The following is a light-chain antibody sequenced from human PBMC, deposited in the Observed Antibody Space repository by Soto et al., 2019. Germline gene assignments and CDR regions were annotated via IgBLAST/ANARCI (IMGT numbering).Light chain of an antibody. Sequence: EIVMTQSPATLSVSPGERATLSCRASQSVSSNLAWYQQKPGQAPRLLIYGPSTRATGIPARLSGSGSGTEFALTISSLQSEDFAVYYCQEYNNWPSTFGQRTKVEIK. J-gene: IGKJ1*01. V-gene: IGKV3-15*01. CDR1: QSVSSN. CDR2: GPS. CDR3: QEYNNWPST.